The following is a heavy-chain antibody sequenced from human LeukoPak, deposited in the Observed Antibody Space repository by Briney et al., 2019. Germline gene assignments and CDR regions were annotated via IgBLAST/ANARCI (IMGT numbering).Heavy chain of an antibody. J-gene: IGHJ6*03. CDR1: GGTFSSYA. CDR3: ARDYWFGELSSQDYYYYMDV. Sequence: SVKVSCKASGGTFSSYAISWVRQAPGHGLEWMGRIIPIFGTANYAQKFQGRVTITTDESTSTAYMELSSLRSEDTAVYYCARDYWFGELSSQDYYYYMDVWGKGTTVTVSS. D-gene: IGHD3-10*01. CDR2: IIPIFGTA. V-gene: IGHV1-69*05.